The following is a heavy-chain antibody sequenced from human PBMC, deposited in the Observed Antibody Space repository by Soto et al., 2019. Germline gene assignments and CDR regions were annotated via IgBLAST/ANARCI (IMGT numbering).Heavy chain of an antibody. V-gene: IGHV4-59*01. CDR2: IYYSGST. CDR1: GGSISSYY. J-gene: IGHJ6*02. Sequence: SETLSLTCTVSGGSISSYYWSWIRQPPGKGLEWIGYIYYSGSTNYNPSLKSRVTISVDTSKNQFSLKLSSVTAADTAVYYCAQISARGSRLYYGMDVWGQGTTVTVSS. D-gene: IGHD1-26*01. CDR3: AQISARGSRLYYGMDV.